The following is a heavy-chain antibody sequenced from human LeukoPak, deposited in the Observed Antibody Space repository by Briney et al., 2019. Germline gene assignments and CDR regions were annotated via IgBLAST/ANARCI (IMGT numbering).Heavy chain of an antibody. J-gene: IGHJ6*02. CDR1: GFTFSSYG. Sequence: GGPLRLSCAASGFTFSSYGMHWVRQAPGKGLEWVAFIRYDGSNKYYADSVKGRFTISRDNSKNTLYLQMNSLRAEDTAVYYCATGGYGSGSYYHYYYGMDVWGQGTTVTVSS. CDR2: IRYDGSNK. CDR3: ATGGYGSGSYYHYYYGMDV. V-gene: IGHV3-30*02. D-gene: IGHD3-10*01.